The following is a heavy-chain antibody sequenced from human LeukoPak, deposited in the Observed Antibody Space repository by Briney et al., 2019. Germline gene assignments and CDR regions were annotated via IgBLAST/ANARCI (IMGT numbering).Heavy chain of an antibody. CDR1: GFTFSSYG. CDR2: ISYDGSNK. CDR3: AKAGYYGSGSYYNPGTYYYYGMDV. V-gene: IGHV3-30*18. J-gene: IGHJ6*02. Sequence: PGRSLRLSCAASGFTFSSYGMHWVRQAPGKGLEWVAVISYDGSNKYYADSVKGRFTISRDNSKNTLYLQMNSLRAEDTAVYYCAKAGYYGSGSYYNPGTYYYYGMDVWGQGTTVTVSS. D-gene: IGHD3-10*01.